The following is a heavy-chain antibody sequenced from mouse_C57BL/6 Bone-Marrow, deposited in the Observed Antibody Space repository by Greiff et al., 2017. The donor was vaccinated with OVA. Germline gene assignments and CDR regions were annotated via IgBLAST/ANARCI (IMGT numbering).Heavy chain of an antibody. CDR1: GYAFSSSW. CDR3: ARGTYYYGSSWGAMDY. D-gene: IGHD1-1*01. Sequence: QVQLKQSGPELVKPGASVKISCKASGYAFSSSWMNWVKQRPGKGLEWIGRIYPGDGDTNYNGKFKGKATLTADKSSSTAYMQLSSLTSEDSAVYYCARGTYYYGSSWGAMDYWGQGTSDTVSS. CDR2: IYPGDGDT. V-gene: IGHV1-82*01. J-gene: IGHJ4*01.